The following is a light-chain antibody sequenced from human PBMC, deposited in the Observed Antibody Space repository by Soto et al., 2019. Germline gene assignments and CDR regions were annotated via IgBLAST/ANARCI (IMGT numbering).Light chain of an antibody. CDR1: QSLQHNNGNTL. CDR2: LAS. J-gene: IGKJ1*01. Sequence: EIVMTQSPLSLTVTPGEPASISCKSSQSLQHNNGNTLLDWYMQKPGQSPQLLIYLASRRAPGAPDRVSGSGSGTDFTLRISTVEADDAAIYYGMQALQTPRTFGQGTKLEI. CDR3: MQALQTPRT. V-gene: IGKV2-28*01.